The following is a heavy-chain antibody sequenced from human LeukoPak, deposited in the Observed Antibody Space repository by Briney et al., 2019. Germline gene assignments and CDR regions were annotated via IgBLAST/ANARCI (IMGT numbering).Heavy chain of an antibody. J-gene: IGHJ5*02. CDR1: GFTFSSYS. D-gene: IGHD2-21*01. V-gene: IGHV3-21*01. CDR2: ISSSSSYI. CDR3: AREDCGGDWYQP. Sequence: GGSLRLSCAASGFTFSSYSMNWVRQAPGKGLEWVSSISSSSSYIYYADSVKGRFTISRDNAKNSLYLQMNSMSAEDTAVYYCAREDCGGDWYQPWGQGTLVTVSS.